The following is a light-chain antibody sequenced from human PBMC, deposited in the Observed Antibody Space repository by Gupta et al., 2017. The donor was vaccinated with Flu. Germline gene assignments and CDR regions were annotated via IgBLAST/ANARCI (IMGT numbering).Light chain of an antibody. V-gene: IGKV1-33*01. CDR3: QQSGT. CDR2: DAS. J-gene: IGKJ2*02. CDR1: QDITNY. Sequence: DIRLTQSPSSLSASVGDRVTITCQASQDITNYLNWYQHKPGKANKLSIYDASELETGVTSRLSGSVSGTHFTFHRRGLQAEDSDTYDGQQSGTFGHGTKLNIK.